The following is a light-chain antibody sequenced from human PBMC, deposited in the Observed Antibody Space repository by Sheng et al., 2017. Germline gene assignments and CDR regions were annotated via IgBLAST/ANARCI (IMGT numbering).Light chain of an antibody. CDR2: GAS. CDR1: QSVPKNY. J-gene: IGKJ4*01. V-gene: IGKV3-20*01. Sequence: IVLTQSPGTLSLSPGERATLSCRASQSVPKNYLAWYQQKPGQAPRLLIYGASSRATGIPDRFSGSGSETDFTLTISRLEPEDFAVYYCHQYASSPLTFGGGTRVEI. CDR3: HQYASSPLT.